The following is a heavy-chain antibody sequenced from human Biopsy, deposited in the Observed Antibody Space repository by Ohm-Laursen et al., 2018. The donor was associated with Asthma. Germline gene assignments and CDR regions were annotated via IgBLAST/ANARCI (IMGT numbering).Heavy chain of an antibody. V-gene: IGHV3-30*18. CDR2: MSFDGRQT. Sequence: SLRLSCAASGFSLNSYGMHWVRQAPGKGLEWVAVMSFDGRQTYYADSVKGRFTISRDNSKNTLYLQMNSLRAEDTAVYYCAKERYYDFWSGYPIWGQGTMVTVSS. D-gene: IGHD3-3*01. CDR1: GFSLNSYG. CDR3: AKERYYDFWSGYPI. J-gene: IGHJ3*02.